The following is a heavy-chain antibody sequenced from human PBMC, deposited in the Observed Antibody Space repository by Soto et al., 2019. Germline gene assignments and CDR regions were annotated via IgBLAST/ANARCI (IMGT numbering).Heavy chain of an antibody. Sequence: PSDTLSLTCTVSGGSISSSSYYWGWIRQPPGKGLEWIGSIYYSGSTYYNPSLKSRVTISVDTSKNQFSLKLSSVTAADTAVYYWARHVPIAAQPRNWEDHRGQVTRVT. D-gene: IGHD6-13*01. V-gene: IGHV4-39*01. CDR2: IYYSGST. CDR3: ARHVPIAAQPRNWEDH. CDR1: GGSISSSSYY. J-gene: IGHJ5*02.